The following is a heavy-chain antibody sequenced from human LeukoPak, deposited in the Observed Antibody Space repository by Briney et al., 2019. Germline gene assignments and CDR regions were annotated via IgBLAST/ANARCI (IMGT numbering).Heavy chain of an antibody. J-gene: IGHJ2*01. CDR1: GGSISSYY. CDR3: ARASAHRGIAVAGVYWYFDL. Sequence: SDTLSLTCTVSGGSISSYYWRWIRQPPAGGLAWIAYIYYSGSTHYNPSLKSRLPISVDTSKNQFSLKLTSVTAADTAVYYCARASAHRGIAVAGVYWYFDLWGRGTLVTVSS. D-gene: IGHD6-19*01. V-gene: IGHV4-59*07. CDR2: IYYSGST.